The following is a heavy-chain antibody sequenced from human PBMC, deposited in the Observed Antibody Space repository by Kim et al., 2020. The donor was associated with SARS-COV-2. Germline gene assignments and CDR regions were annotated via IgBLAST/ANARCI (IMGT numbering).Heavy chain of an antibody. CDR2: ISGSGGST. V-gene: IGHV3-23*01. CDR3: AKDPPNHLRYFDWLVGY. CDR1: GFTFSSYA. Sequence: GGSLRLSCAASGFTFSSYAMSWVRQAPGKGLEWVSAISGSGGSTYYADSVKGRFTISRDNSKNTLYLQMNSLRAEDTAVYYCAKDPPNHLRYFDWLVGYWGQGTLVTVSS. D-gene: IGHD3-9*01. J-gene: IGHJ4*02.